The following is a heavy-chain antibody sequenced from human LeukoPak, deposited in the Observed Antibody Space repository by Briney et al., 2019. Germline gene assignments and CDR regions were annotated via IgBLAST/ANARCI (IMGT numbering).Heavy chain of an antibody. CDR1: GGSISSSSYY. CDR2: IYYSGST. CDR3: ARGGRIAARPFDY. Sequence: SETLSLTCTVSGGSISSSSYYWGWFRQPPGKGLEWIGSIYYSGSTYYNPSLKSRVTISVDTSKNQFSLKLSSVTAADTAVYYCARGGRIAARPFDYWGQGTLVTVSS. V-gene: IGHV4-39*07. D-gene: IGHD6-6*01. J-gene: IGHJ4*02.